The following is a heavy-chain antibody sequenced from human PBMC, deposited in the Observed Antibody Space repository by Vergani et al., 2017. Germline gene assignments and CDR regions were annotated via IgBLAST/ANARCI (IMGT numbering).Heavy chain of an antibody. CDR3: ARDPLVYGGIPYYFDY. D-gene: IGHD4-23*01. J-gene: IGHJ4*02. CDR2: ISYDGSNT. V-gene: IGHV3-30*01. Sequence: VQLVESGGGVVQPGRSLRLSCAASGFTFSSYAMHWVRQAPGKGLEWVAVISYDGSNTYYADSVKGRFTISRDNSKNTLYLQMNSLRAEDTAVYYCARDPLVYGGIPYYFDYWGQGTLVTVSS. CDR1: GFTFSSYA.